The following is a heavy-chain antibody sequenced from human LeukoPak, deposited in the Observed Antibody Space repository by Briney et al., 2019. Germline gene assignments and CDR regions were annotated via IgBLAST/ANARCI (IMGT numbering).Heavy chain of an antibody. V-gene: IGHV3-11*05. CDR3: ARELRYCSGGSCYTNLFDP. D-gene: IGHD2-15*01. CDR2: ISSSSSYT. Sequence: GGSLRLSCAASGFTFSDYYMSWIRRAPGKELEWFSYISSSSSYTNYADSVKGRFTISRDNAKNSLYLQMNSLRAEDTAVYYCARELRYCSGGSCYTNLFDPWGQGTQVTVSS. J-gene: IGHJ5*02. CDR1: GFTFSDYY.